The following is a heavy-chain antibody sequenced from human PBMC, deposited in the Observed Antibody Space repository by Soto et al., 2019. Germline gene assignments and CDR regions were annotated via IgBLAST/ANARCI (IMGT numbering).Heavy chain of an antibody. CDR2: IIPIFGTA. D-gene: IGHD3-3*01. V-gene: IGHV1-69*13. CDR3: AIPGEIYDLYYFAY. J-gene: IGHJ4*02. CDR1: GGTFSSYA. Sequence: ASVKVSCKASGGTFSSYAISWVRQAPGQGLEWMGGIIPIFGTANYAQKFQGRVTITADESTSTAYMELSSLRSEDTAVYYCAIPGEIYDLYYFAYWGQGTLVTFSS.